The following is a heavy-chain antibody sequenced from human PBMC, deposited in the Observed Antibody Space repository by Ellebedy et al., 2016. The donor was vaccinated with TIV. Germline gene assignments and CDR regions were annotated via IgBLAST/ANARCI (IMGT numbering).Heavy chain of an antibody. V-gene: IGHV3-30*18. CDR1: GFAISPYA. D-gene: IGHD3-22*01. Sequence: GGSLRLXCVASGFAISPYAMHWVRQAPGKGLERVAVISNDGNKKDYVDSIKGRFTISRDNSKNTLYLQMNSLRVDDTAIYYCAKEGYYYDSRGHDWFDPWGQGTLVTVSS. CDR3: AKEGYYYDSRGHDWFDP. J-gene: IGHJ5*02. CDR2: ISNDGNKK.